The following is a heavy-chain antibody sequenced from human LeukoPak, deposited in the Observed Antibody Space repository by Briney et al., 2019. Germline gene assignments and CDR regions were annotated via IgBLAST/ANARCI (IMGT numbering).Heavy chain of an antibody. V-gene: IGHV1-24*01. J-gene: IGHJ3*02. D-gene: IGHD5-24*01. Sequence: GASVKVSCKVSGYTLTELSMHWVRQAPGKGLEWMGGFDPEDGETIYAQKFQGRVTMTEDKSTDTAYMELSSLRSEDTAVDYCARREMTHDAFDIWGQGTMVTVSS. CDR3: ARREMTHDAFDI. CDR1: GYTLTELS. CDR2: FDPEDGET.